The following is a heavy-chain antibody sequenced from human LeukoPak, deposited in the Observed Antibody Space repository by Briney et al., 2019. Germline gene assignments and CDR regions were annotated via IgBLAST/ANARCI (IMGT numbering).Heavy chain of an antibody. CDR3: AKVGYSYGSFDY. V-gene: IGHV3-30*18. Sequence: PGRSLRLSCAASGFTFSSYGMHWVRQAPGKGLEWVAVISYDGSNKYYADSVKGRFTISRDNSKNTLYLQMNSLRAEDTAVYYCAKVGYSYGSFDYWGQGTLVTVSS. CDR1: GFTFSSYG. D-gene: IGHD5-18*01. CDR2: ISYDGSNK. J-gene: IGHJ4*02.